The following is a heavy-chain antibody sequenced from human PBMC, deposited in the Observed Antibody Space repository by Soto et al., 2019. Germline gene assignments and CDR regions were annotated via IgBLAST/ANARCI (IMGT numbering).Heavy chain of an antibody. Sequence: LSLTCAASGFTFSSYAMSWVRQAPGKGLEWVSAISGSGGSTYYADSVKGRFTISRDNSKNTLYLQMNSLRAEDTAVYYCAKVSDETYYDILTGFPDYWGQGTLVTVSS. D-gene: IGHD3-9*01. CDR1: GFTFSSYA. CDR3: AKVSDETYYDILTGFPDY. J-gene: IGHJ4*02. V-gene: IGHV3-23*01. CDR2: ISGSGGST.